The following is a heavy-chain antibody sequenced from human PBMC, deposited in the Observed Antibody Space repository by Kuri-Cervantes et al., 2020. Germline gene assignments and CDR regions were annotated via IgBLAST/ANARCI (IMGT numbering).Heavy chain of an antibody. J-gene: IGHJ6*03. CDR1: GYTFTSYD. Sequence: ASVKVSCKASGYTFTSYDINWVRQATGQGLEWMGWMNPNSGNTGYAQKFQGRVTMTRNTSISTAYMELSSLRSEDTAVYYCARESQVVDMVQGPLYYYMDDWGKGTTVTVSS. V-gene: IGHV1-8*01. CDR2: MNPNSGNT. D-gene: IGHD3-10*01. CDR3: ARESQVVDMVQGPLYYYMDD.